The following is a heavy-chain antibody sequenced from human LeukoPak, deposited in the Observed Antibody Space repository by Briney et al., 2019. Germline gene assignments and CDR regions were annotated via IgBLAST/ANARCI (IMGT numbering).Heavy chain of an antibody. CDR3: ARDPSHSPSHITMIVEDAFDI. V-gene: IGHV3-30-3*01. J-gene: IGHJ3*02. Sequence: GGSLRLSCAASQFSFGNYAMHWVRQAPGKGLEWVATISYDGVDKYYADSVKGRFTISRDNSKNTLYLQMNSLRAEDTAVYYCARDPSHSPSHITMIVEDAFDIWGQGTMVTVSS. D-gene: IGHD3-22*01. CDR2: ISYDGVDK. CDR1: QFSFGNYA.